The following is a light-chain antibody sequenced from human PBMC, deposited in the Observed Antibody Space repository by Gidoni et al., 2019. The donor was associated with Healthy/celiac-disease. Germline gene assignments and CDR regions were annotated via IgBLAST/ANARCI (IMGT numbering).Light chain of an antibody. CDR1: QSVSSN. J-gene: IGKJ2*01. CDR3: QQYNNWPPENT. V-gene: IGKV3-15*01. CDR2: GAS. Sequence: EIVMTQSPATLSVSPGERATLSCRASQSVSSNLAWYQQKPGQAPRLIIYGASTRATGIPARFSGSGSGTEFTLTISSLQSEDFEVDYCQQYNNWPPENTFGQGTKLEIK.